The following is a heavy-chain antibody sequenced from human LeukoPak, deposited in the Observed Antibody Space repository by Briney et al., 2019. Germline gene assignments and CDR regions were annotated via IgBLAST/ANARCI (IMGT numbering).Heavy chain of an antibody. V-gene: IGHV3-7*01. D-gene: IGHD2-2*01. CDR1: GFTLSTYW. J-gene: IGHJ5*02. CDR3: ARDLFGSSSTEPFDP. CDR2: INPDGSAK. Sequence: GGSLRLSCEASGFTLSTYWMNWVRQVPGKGLEWVANINPDGSAKRYVDSVKGRFTIARDNADNSLSLQMNSLRAEDTAVYYCARDLFGSSSTEPFDPWGQGTLVTVSS.